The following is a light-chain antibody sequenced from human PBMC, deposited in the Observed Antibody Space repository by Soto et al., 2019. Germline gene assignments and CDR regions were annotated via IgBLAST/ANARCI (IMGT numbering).Light chain of an antibody. CDR3: EQYHSYPYT. J-gene: IGKJ2*01. CDR1: HDISPW. CDR2: KAS. V-gene: IGKV1-5*03. Sequence: DIQMTQSPSIVSASVGGRVTITCRASHDISPWLAWYQQRPGRAPKVLISKASSLESGVPSRYLGSGSGTEFTLTINGLHLDDFATYYCEQYHSYPYTFGQRNKVDIK.